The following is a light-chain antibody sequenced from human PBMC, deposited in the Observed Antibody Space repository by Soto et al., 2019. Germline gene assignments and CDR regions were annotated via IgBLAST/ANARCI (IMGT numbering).Light chain of an antibody. J-gene: IGKJ1*01. V-gene: IGKV3-20*01. CDR3: QQYGTSPRT. Sequence: EIVLPQSSGTLSLSPGERATLSCRASQSVSSSYLAWYQQKPGQAPRLLIYGASSRATGIPDRFSGSGSGTDFTLTISRLEPEDFAVYFCQQYGTSPRTFGQGTKVDIK. CDR1: QSVSSSY. CDR2: GAS.